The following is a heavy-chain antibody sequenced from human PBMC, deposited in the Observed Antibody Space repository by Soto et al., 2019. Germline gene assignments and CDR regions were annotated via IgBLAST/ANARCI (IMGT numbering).Heavy chain of an antibody. D-gene: IGHD2-2*02. V-gene: IGHV3-30*18. CDR2: ISYDGSDK. CDR1: GFTFNTYG. J-gene: IGHJ4*02. CDR3: AKSPNFYCSSPNCYKYYFDY. Sequence: QDHLVESGGGVVQPGTSLRLSCAASGFTFNTYGMHWVRQAPGKGLEWVAVISYDGSDKFYADSVKGRFTISRDTSKNALYLQMSSLRPEDTAIYYCAKSPNFYCSSPNCYKYYFDYWGQGTLVTVSS.